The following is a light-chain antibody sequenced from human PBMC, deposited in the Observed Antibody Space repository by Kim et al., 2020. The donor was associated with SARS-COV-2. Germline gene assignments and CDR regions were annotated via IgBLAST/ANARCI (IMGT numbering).Light chain of an antibody. CDR1: SLNSYY. J-gene: IGLJ2*01. Sequence: VALGQTVRIQCQGDSLNSYYAVWHQQKPGQAPILVIYGKNNRPSGIPDRFSGSSSGNTASLTITGTQAGDEADYYCNSRDSNDNVVFGGGTQLTVL. CDR3: NSRDSNDNVV. CDR2: GKN. V-gene: IGLV3-19*01.